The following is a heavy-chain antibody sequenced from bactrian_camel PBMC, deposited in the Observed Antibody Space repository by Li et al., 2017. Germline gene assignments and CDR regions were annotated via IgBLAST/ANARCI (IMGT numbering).Heavy chain of an antibody. CDR3: AADSWGYCWFQTKYNY. Sequence: HVQLVESGGGSVQPGGSLRLARVVSGDAYSSYIVAWFRQAPGKDREGVARLEPSGSTMYADSVKGRFSISRENANKTLHLQMNSLKPEDTAMYFCAADSWGYCWFQTKYNYWGQGTQVTVS. CDR2: LEPSGST. D-gene: IGHD1*01. CDR1: GDAYSSYI. J-gene: IGHJ4*01. V-gene: IGHV3S53*01.